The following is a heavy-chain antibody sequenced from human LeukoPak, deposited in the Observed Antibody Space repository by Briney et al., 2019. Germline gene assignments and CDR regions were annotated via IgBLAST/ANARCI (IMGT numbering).Heavy chain of an antibody. CDR1: GFTFSSYA. J-gene: IGHJ6*03. CDR3: ARVDGGFGSSWYYDYYYYMDV. Sequence: SGGSLRLSCAASGFTFSSYAMSWVRQAPGKGLEWVSAISGSGGSTYYADSVKGRFTISRDNSKNTLYLQMNSLRAEDTAVYYCARVDGGFGSSWYYDYYYYMDVWGKGTTVTVSS. CDR2: ISGSGGST. V-gene: IGHV3-23*01. D-gene: IGHD6-13*01.